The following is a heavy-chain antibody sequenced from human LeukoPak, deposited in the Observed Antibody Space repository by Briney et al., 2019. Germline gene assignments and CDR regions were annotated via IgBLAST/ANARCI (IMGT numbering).Heavy chain of an antibody. CDR3: ASPYCSGGYCYFDY. J-gene: IGHJ4*02. CDR2: IYRSGDT. D-gene: IGHD2-15*01. CDR1: GGSISSYY. V-gene: IGHV4-59*12. Sequence: PSETLSLTCTVSGGSISSYYWSWIRQPPGKGLEWIGEIYRSGDTKYNPSLKSRVTISVDKSKNQFSLKVNFVTAADTAVYYCASPYCSGGYCYFDYWGQGTLVIVSS.